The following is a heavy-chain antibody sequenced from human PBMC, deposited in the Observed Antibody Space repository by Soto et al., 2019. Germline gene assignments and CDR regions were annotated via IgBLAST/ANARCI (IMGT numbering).Heavy chain of an antibody. CDR2: IRVGGGDT. J-gene: IGHJ5*02. Sequence: EVRLLESGGGLAQPGGSLRLSCAASGCTFSSSAMNWVRQAPGKGLEWVSSIRVGGGDTFYADSVRGRFTVSRDISRNTLHLQMNSLRAEDTAIYYCAKCSVGTVRSSGWCNWFDPGGQGTLVTVSS. V-gene: IGHV3-23*01. CDR1: GCTFSSSA. D-gene: IGHD6-19*01. CDR3: AKCSVGTVRSSGWCNWFDP.